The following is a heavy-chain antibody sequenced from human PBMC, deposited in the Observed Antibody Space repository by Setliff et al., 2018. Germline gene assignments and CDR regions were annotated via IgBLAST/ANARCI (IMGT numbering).Heavy chain of an antibody. CDR3: ARDRGQVTVNNRYGFYYYGMDV. J-gene: IGHJ6*02. D-gene: IGHD3-16*02. CDR2: MSLDETNK. Sequence: GGSLRLSCAASGFTFTNYIIHWVRQAPGKGLEWVAVMSLDETNKYYADSVRGRFTISRDNSKNTVYLRMNALRAEDTGLYYCARDRGQVTVNNRYGFYYYGMDVWGQGTTVTVSS. CDR1: GFTFTNYI. V-gene: IGHV3-30-3*01.